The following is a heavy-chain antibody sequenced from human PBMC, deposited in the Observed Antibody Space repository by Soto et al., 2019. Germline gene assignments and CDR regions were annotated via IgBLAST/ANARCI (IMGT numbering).Heavy chain of an antibody. CDR3: ARAGGDYGDYP. CDR1: GYTFTSYA. Sequence: QVQLVQSGAEEKKPGASVKVSCKASGYTFTSYAMHWVRQAPGQRLEWMGWINAGNGNTKYSQKFQGRVTITRDTSASTAYMELSSLRSEDTAVYSCARAGGDYGDYPWGQGTLVTVSS. CDR2: INAGNGNT. D-gene: IGHD4-17*01. V-gene: IGHV1-3*05. J-gene: IGHJ5*02.